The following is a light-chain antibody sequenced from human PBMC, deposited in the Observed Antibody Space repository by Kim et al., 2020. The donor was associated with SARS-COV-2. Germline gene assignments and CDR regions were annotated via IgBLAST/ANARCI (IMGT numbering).Light chain of an antibody. V-gene: IGLV3-21*01. CDR2: YDS. J-gene: IGLJ3*02. CDR3: QVWVSSSDHWV. Sequence: SYELTQPPSVSVAPGKTARITCGGNNIGSKSVHWYQQKPGQAPVLVIYYDSDRPSGIPERFSGSNSGNTATLTISRVEAGDEADYYCQVWVSSSDHWVFG. CDR1: NIGSKS.